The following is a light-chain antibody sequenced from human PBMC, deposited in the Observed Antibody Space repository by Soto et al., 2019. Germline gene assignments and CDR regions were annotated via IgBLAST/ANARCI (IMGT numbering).Light chain of an antibody. Sequence: QAVVTQPPSASGTPGQRVTISCSGSTSNIGSNTVDWYHHLPGTAPKLLIYSNNQRPSGVPDRFSGSKSGTSASLAISGLQSEDEADYYCAAWDDSLNGVIFGGGTKLTVL. CDR3: AAWDDSLNGVI. CDR2: SNN. J-gene: IGLJ2*01. V-gene: IGLV1-44*01. CDR1: TSNIGSNT.